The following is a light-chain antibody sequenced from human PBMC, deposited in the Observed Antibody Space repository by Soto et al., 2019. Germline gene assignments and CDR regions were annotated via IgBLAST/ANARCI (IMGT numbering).Light chain of an antibody. CDR2: CAS. J-gene: IGKJ4*01. V-gene: IGKV3-15*01. CDR1: QTISND. Sequence: EVVMTQSPATVSVSPGEGVTLSCRASQTISNDLAWYQQKPGQAPRLFSYCASTRATGVPARFRGGGSGTEFTPTISSLQSEDFAFYYCHQNNKGPPVTFGGGTKVEIK. CDR3: HQNNKGPPVT.